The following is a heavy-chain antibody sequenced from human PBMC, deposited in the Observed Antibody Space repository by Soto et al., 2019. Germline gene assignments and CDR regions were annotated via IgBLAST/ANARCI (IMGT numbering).Heavy chain of an antibody. Sequence: PXXSLRLSYSASGFTFSSYAMHWVLQAPGKGLEYVSSISTNGGSTHYADSVKGRFTISRDNSKNTQYLQMSSLRADEAAVYYCVKGEYYYDSSCYYPFDYWGQGTLVTVSS. CDR3: VKGEYYYDSSCYYPFDY. CDR2: ISTNGGST. D-gene: IGHD3-22*01. V-gene: IGHV3-64D*06. J-gene: IGHJ4*02. CDR1: GFTFSSYA.